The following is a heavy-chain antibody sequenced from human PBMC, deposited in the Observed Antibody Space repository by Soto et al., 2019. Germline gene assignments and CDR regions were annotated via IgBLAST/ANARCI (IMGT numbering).Heavy chain of an antibody. Sequence: SETLSLTCTVSGGSISSSSYYWGWIRQPPGKGLEWIGSIYYSGSTYYNPSLKSRVTISVDTSKNQFSLKLSSVTAADTAVYYCARPGISDYGDYEGFDYWGQGTLVTVSS. CDR3: ARPGISDYGDYEGFDY. J-gene: IGHJ4*02. D-gene: IGHD4-17*01. CDR1: GGSISSSSYY. CDR2: IYYSGST. V-gene: IGHV4-39*01.